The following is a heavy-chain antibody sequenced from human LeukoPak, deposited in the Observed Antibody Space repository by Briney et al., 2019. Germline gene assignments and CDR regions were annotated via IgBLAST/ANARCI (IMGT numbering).Heavy chain of an antibody. V-gene: IGHV3-7*01. CDR3: ARDLSGVTGYTYGRGIDY. CDR1: GFTFSSYW. CDR2: IKKDGSEK. J-gene: IGHJ4*02. D-gene: IGHD5-18*01. Sequence: GGSLRLSCAASGFTFSSYWMSWVRQAPGKGLEWVANIKKDGSEKYYVDSVKGRFTISRDNAKTSMYLQMNSLRAEDTAVYYCARDLSGVTGYTYGRGIDYWGQGTLVTVSS.